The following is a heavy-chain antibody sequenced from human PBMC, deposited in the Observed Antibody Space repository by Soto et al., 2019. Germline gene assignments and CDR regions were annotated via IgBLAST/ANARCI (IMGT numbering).Heavy chain of an antibody. CDR1: GGSISSGGYS. D-gene: IGHD2-2*01. V-gene: IGHV4-30-2*01. J-gene: IGHJ5*02. CDR3: VRTFPPAPRVVLSHNWFVP. Sequence: PSETLSLTCAVSGGSISSGGYSWSWIRQPPGKGLEWIGYIYHSGSTYYNPSLKSRVTISVDRSKNQFSLKLSSVTAADTAVYFCVRTFPPAPRVVLSHNWFVPWGPGTLVTVS. CDR2: IYHSGST.